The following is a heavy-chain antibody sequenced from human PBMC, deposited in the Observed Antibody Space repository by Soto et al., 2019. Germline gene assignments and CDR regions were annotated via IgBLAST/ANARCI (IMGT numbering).Heavy chain of an antibody. V-gene: IGHV3-15*01. Sequence: GGSLRLSCAASGFTFSNAWMHWVRQGSGKGLEWVGRIRSNADGGTIAYAAPVKGRFIISRDDSKNTLFLQMSSLKSEDTAVYYCAFNYDSRIVRAFHAWGQGTMVTVSS. CDR2: IRSNADGGTI. J-gene: IGHJ3*01. CDR1: GFTFSNAW. CDR3: AFNYDSRIVRAFHA. D-gene: IGHD3-22*01.